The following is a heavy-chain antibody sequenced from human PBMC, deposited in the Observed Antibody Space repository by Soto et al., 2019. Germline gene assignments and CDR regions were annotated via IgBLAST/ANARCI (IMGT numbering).Heavy chain of an antibody. CDR2: IWYDGSNK. Sequence: QVQLVESGGGVVQPGRSLRLSCAASEFTFSSYGMHWVRQAPGKGLEWVAVIWYDGSNKYYADSVKGRFIISRDNSKNTLYMQMNSLRAEDTAVYYCAREKNVGYSSGWLNYWGQGTLVTVSS. D-gene: IGHD6-19*01. CDR1: EFTFSSYG. V-gene: IGHV3-33*01. J-gene: IGHJ4*02. CDR3: AREKNVGYSSGWLNY.